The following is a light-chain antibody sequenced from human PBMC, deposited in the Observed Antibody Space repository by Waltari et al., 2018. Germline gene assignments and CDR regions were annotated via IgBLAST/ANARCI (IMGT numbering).Light chain of an antibody. Sequence: DIQLTQSPSSLSASVGDRLTITCRASQSIGDYLNWYPRKPGKAPNLLIYRASSLQSGVPSRFSGSGSGTEFTLTISSLQPDDFATYYCQEDYDAPWTFGQGTKVDI. V-gene: IGKV1-39*01. CDR1: QSIGDY. CDR3: QEDYDAPWT. CDR2: RAS. J-gene: IGKJ1*01.